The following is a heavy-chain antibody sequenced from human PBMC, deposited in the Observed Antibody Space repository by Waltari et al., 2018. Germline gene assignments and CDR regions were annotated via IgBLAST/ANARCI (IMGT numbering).Heavy chain of an antibody. Sequence: EVQLVESGGGLVQPGGSLRLSCAASGFTFSSYAMSWVRQAPGKGVELVSAMCVSGGSTYYADTGECRFNISRDNSKNTLYLQMNSLRGEGTVVYYCAERAVAASNWFDPWGQGTLVTVSS. V-gene: IGHV3-23*04. CDR3: AERAVAASNWFDP. CDR1: GFTFSSYA. J-gene: IGHJ5*02. D-gene: IGHD6-19*01. CDR2: MCVSGGST.